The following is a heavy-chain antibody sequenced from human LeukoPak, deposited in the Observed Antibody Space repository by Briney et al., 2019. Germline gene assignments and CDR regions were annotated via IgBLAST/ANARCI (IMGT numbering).Heavy chain of an antibody. V-gene: IGHV3-21*01. CDR1: GFXFSSYS. D-gene: IGHD6-19*01. CDR2: ISSSSSYI. Sequence: GGSLRLSCAASGFXFSSYSINWVREAPGKGLEWVSSISSSSSYIYYADSVKGRFTISRDNAKNSLYLQMNSLRAEDTAVYYCAGSRSIAVGGYWGQGTLVTVSS. CDR3: AGSRSIAVGGY. J-gene: IGHJ4*02.